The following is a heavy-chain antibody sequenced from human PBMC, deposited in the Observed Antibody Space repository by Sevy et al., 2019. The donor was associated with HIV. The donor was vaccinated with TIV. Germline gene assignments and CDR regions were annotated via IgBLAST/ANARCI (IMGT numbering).Heavy chain of an antibody. V-gene: IGHV3-33*01. CDR3: ARERTYLFDY. J-gene: IGHJ4*02. Sequence: GGSLRLSCVASGFTFGSYGMLWVRQAPGKGREWVADIWFDGSNIHYANSVRGRFTISRDNSKNTLSLHMSSLRVEDTAVYYCARERTYLFDYCGQGTLVTVSS. CDR1: GFTFGSYG. CDR2: IWFDGSNI.